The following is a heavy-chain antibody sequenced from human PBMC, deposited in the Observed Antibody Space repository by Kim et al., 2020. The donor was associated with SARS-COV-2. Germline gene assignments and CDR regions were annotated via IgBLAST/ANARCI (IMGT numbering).Heavy chain of an antibody. Sequence: ASVKVSCKASGYTFTGYYMHWVRQAPGPGLEWMGWLNPNSGGTNYAQKFQGRVTMTRDTSISTAYMELSRLRSDDTAVYYCAGEGVDTAMVSLSLGYWGQGTLDTVSS. CDR2: LNPNSGGT. D-gene: IGHD5-18*01. V-gene: IGHV1-2*02. CDR3: AGEGVDTAMVSLSLGY. CDR1: GYTFTGYY. J-gene: IGHJ4*02.